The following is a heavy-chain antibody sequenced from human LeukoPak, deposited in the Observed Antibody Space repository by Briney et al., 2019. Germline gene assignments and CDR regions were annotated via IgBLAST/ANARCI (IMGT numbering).Heavy chain of an antibody. CDR1: GGSISSGSYY. CDR2: IYTSGST. Sequence: PSQTLSLTCTVSGGSISSGSYYWSWIRQPAGKGLEWIGRIYTSGSTNYNPSLKSRVTISVDTSKNQFSLKLSSVTAADTAVYYCARGPVNYDILTGRLNYYYYYMDVWGKGTTVTISS. V-gene: IGHV4-61*02. J-gene: IGHJ6*03. CDR3: ARGPVNYDILTGRLNYYYYYMDV. D-gene: IGHD3-9*01.